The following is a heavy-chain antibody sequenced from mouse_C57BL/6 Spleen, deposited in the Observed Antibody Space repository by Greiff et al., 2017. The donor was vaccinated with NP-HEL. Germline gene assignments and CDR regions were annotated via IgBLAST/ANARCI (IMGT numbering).Heavy chain of an antibody. J-gene: IGHJ3*01. D-gene: IGHD1-1*01. V-gene: IGHV1-18*01. CDR1: GYTFTDYN. CDR3: ARGDYYGSSWFAY. Sequence: VQLKESGPELVKPGASVKIPCKASGYTFTDYNMDWVKQSHGKSLEWIGDINPNNGGPIYNQKFKGKATLTVDKSSSTAYMELRSLTSEDTAVYYCARGDYYGSSWFAYWGQGTLVTVSA. CDR2: INPNNGGP.